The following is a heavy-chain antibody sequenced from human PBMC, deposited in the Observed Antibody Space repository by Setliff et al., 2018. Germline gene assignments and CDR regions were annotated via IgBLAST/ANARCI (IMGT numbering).Heavy chain of an antibody. V-gene: IGHV4-4*08. CDR1: GGSISSYY. Sequence: SETLSLTCTVSGGSISSYYWSWIRQPPGKGLEWIGYIYASGSTNYNPALKRRVTMSVDTSKNQLSLTLRSVTAADTAVYYCAREGVDTRSSTDYRYYMDVWGKGTTVTVSS. CDR2: IYASGST. CDR3: AREGVDTRSSTDYRYYMDV. J-gene: IGHJ6*03. D-gene: IGHD5-18*01.